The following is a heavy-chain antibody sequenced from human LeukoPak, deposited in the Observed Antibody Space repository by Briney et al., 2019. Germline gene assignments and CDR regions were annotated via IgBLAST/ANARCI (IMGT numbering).Heavy chain of an antibody. CDR1: GFTFSSYG. CDR3: ASSIAAAAPNP. J-gene: IGHJ5*02. V-gene: IGHV3-33*01. CDR2: IWYDGSNK. D-gene: IGHD6-13*01. Sequence: GRSLRLSCAASGFTFSSYGMHWVRQAPGKGLEWVAVIWYDGSNKYYADSVKGRFTISRDNSKNTLYLQMNSLRAEDTAVYYCASSIAAAAPNPWGQGTLVTVSS.